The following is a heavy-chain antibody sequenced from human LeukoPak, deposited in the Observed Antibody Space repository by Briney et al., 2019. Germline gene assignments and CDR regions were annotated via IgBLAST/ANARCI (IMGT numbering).Heavy chain of an antibody. V-gene: IGHV7-4-1*02. CDR1: GYTFTSYA. J-gene: IGHJ4*02. CDR2: INKNNGNQ. D-gene: IGHD6-25*01. CDR3: ATGGGYLFAY. Sequence: ASVKVSCKDSGYTFTSYAMNWVGQAPGQGLEWMGWINKNNGNQKYAQGFTGRFVFSFDRSFSKEYLQISRLKDEDTAVYYCATGGGYLFAYWGQGTLVTVSS.